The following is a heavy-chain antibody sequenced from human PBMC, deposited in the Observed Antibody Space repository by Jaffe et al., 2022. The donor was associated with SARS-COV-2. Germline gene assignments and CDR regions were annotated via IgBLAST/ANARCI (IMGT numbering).Heavy chain of an antibody. CDR1: GGSISSGGYY. J-gene: IGHJ6*02. D-gene: IGHD4-4*01. CDR2: IYYSGST. Sequence: QVQLQESGPGLVKPSQTLSLTCTVSGGSISSGGYYWSWIRQHPGKGLEWIGYIYYSGSTYYNPSLKSRVTISVDTSKNQFSLKLSSVTAADTAVYYCARDVMTTVTTTFYGMDVWGQGTTVTVSS. V-gene: IGHV4-31*03. CDR3: ARDVMTTVTTTFYGMDV.